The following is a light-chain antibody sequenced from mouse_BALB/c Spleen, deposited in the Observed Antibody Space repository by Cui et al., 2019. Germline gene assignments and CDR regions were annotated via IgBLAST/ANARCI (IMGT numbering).Light chain of an antibody. CDR2: SAS. V-gene: IGKV6-13*01. Sequence: DIVMTQSQKFMSTSVGDRVSITCKASQNVGTAVAWYQQKPGQSPKLLIYSASNRYTGVPDRFTGSGSGTDFTLTISNMQSEDLADYFCQQYSSYPRTFGGGTKLKIK. J-gene: IGKJ1*01. CDR1: QNVGTA. CDR3: QQYSSYPRT.